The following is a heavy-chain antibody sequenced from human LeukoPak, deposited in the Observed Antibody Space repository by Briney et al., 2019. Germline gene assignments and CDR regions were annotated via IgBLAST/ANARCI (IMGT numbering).Heavy chain of an antibody. J-gene: IGHJ5*02. CDR1: GGSISSYY. CDR3: ARGYCSGGNCYPGGNWFDP. D-gene: IGHD2-15*01. CDR2: IHDSGST. Sequence: SETLSLTCTVSGGSISSYYWSWIRQPPGKGLEWIGYIHDSGSTKYNPSLKSRVTISVDTSKKQFSLKLSSVTAADTAVYYCARGYCSGGNCYPGGNWFDPWGQGTLVTVAS. V-gene: IGHV4-59*08.